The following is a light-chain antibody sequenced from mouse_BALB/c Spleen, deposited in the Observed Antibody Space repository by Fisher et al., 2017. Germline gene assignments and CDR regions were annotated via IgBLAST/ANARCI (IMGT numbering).Light chain of an antibody. J-gene: IGKJ2*01. CDR3: HQRSSYPYT. CDR1: SSISY. CDR2: DTS. V-gene: IGKV4-70*01. Sequence: VITQTTAIMSASPGEKVTMTCSASSSISYMHWYQQKPGTSPKRWIYDTSKLASGVPARFSGSGSGNSYSLTISRMEAEDAATYYCHQRSSYPYTFGGGTKLEIK.